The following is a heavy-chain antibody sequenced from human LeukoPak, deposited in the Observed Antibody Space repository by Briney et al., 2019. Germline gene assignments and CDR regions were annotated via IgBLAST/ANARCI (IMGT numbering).Heavy chain of an antibody. CDR3: ARDLEHGYSSGWLNWFDP. Sequence: GGSLRLSCAASGFTFSSYGMHWVRQAPGKGLEWVAVIWYDGSNKYYADSVKGRFTFSRDNSKNTLYLQMNSLRAEDTAVYYCARDLEHGYSSGWLNWFDPWGQGTLVTVSS. V-gene: IGHV3-33*01. J-gene: IGHJ5*02. CDR2: IWYDGSNK. D-gene: IGHD6-19*01. CDR1: GFTFSSYG.